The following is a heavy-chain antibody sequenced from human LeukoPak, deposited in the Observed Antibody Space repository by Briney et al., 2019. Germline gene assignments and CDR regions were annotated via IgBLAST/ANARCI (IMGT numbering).Heavy chain of an antibody. J-gene: IGHJ4*02. V-gene: IGHV3-23*01. CDR3: AKTPSSGYYFDQ. CDR2: ISGSGGST. D-gene: IGHD5-12*01. Sequence: TGGSLRLSCAASGFTFSSYAMNWVRQAPGKGLEWVSSISGSGGSTYYADSVKGRFTFSRDNSKNTLYLQMSSLRAEDTAVYYCAKTPSSGYYFDQWGQGTLVTVSS. CDR1: GFTFSSYA.